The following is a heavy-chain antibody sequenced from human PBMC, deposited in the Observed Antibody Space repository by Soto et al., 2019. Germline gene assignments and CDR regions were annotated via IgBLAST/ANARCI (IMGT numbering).Heavy chain of an antibody. CDR3: TTDDPINRN. CDR1: GLTFSNAW. Sequence: GGSLRLSCAASGLTFSNAWMSWVRQAPGKGLEWVGRIKSKTEGGTRDYAAPVKGRFTMSRDDSKNMLYLQMNSLKTEDTAVYYCTTDDPINRNWGQGTLVTVSS. J-gene: IGHJ4*02. V-gene: IGHV3-15*01. CDR2: IKSKTEGGTR.